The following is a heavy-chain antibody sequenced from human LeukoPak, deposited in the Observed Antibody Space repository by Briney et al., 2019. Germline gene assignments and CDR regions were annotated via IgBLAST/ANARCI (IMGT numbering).Heavy chain of an antibody. D-gene: IGHD1-7*01. CDR2: IYTSGST. Sequence: KPSETLSLTCNVSGGSIGSYYWSWIRQPAGKGLEWIGGIYTSGSTNYNPSLKSRVTMSLDTSKNQFSLKLIAVTAADTAVYYCARDVPPHSPMYNWNSGYYYYYMDVWGKGTTVSVSS. CDR1: GGSIGSYY. V-gene: IGHV4-4*07. J-gene: IGHJ6*03. CDR3: ARDVPPHSPMYNWNSGYYYYYMDV.